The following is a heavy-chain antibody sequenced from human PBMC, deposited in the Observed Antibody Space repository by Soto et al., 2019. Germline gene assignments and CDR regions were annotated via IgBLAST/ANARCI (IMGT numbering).Heavy chain of an antibody. Sequence: PGESLKISCKGSGYSFTNYWISWVRQMPGKGLEWMGRIDPSDSYSNYRPSLQGHVTISADKSINTAYLQWSSLKASDTAMYYWARHDTLTTPFDYWGQGTLVTVSS. CDR1: GYSFTNYW. V-gene: IGHV5-10-1*01. CDR2: IDPSDSYS. CDR3: ARHDTLTTPFDY. J-gene: IGHJ4*02. D-gene: IGHD4-4*01.